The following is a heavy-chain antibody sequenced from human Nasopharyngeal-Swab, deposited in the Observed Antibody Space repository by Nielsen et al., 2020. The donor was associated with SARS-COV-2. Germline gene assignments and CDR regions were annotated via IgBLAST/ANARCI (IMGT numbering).Heavy chain of an antibody. J-gene: IGHJ4*02. Sequence: GESLKISCAASGFTFSSSWMHWVRQAPGKGLVWVSRINSDGSSTAYADSVKGRFTISRDNAKNTLYLQMNSLRVEDTAVYYCVKHQGSSSDQWGQGTLVTVSS. CDR3: VKHQGSSSDQ. V-gene: IGHV3-74*01. CDR2: INSDGSST. CDR1: GFTFSSSW.